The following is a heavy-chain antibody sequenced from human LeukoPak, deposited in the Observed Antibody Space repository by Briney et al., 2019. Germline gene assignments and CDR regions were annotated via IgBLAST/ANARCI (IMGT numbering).Heavy chain of an antibody. D-gene: IGHD5-24*01. CDR3: ARDPARDGYSYYAFDI. V-gene: IGHV6-1*01. Sequence: SQTLSLTCATSGDSVSSNRAAWSWIRQSPSRGLEWLGRTYYRSRWYNDYAVSVKSRITIDPDTSKNQFSLQLNSVTPEDTAVYYCARDPARDGYSYYAFDIWGQGTFVTVSS. CDR1: GDSVSSNRAA. CDR2: TYYRSRWYN. J-gene: IGHJ3*02.